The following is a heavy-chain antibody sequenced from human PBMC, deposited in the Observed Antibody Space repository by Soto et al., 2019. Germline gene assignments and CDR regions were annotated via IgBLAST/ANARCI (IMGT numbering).Heavy chain of an antibody. Sequence: PSETLSLTCTVSGGSISSSSYYWGWIRQPPGKGLEWIGSIYYSGSTYYNPSLKSRVTISVDTSKNQFSLKLSSVTAADTAVYYCASFRRSGLDYRDPGTLVTVSS. V-gene: IGHV4-39*01. J-gene: IGHJ4*02. D-gene: IGHD6-19*01. CDR2: IYYSGST. CDR3: ASFRRSGLDY. CDR1: GGSISSSSYY.